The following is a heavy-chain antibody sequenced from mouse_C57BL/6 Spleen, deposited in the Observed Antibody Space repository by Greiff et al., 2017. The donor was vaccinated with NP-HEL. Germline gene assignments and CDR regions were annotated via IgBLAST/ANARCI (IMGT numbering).Heavy chain of an antibody. V-gene: IGHV1-82*01. Sequence: QVQLKESGPELVKPGASVKISCKASGYAFSSSWMNWVKQRPGKGLEWIGRIYPGDGDTNYIGKFKGKATLTADKSSSTAYMQLSSLTSEDSAVDVCARVGSNWEYYFDYWGQGTTLTVSS. D-gene: IGHD4-1*01. J-gene: IGHJ2*01. CDR3: ARVGSNWEYYFDY. CDR2: IYPGDGDT. CDR1: GYAFSSSW.